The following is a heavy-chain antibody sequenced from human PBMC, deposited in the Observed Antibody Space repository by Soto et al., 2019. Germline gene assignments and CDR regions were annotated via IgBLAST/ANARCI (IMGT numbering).Heavy chain of an antibody. Sequence: LRLSCAASGFTFSSYAMSWVRQPPGKGLEWVSAITGSGGSTSYADSVKGRFTISRDNSKNSLYLQMNSLTAEDTAVYYCARGGGSSSWYNWFDPWGQGTLVTVSS. V-gene: IGHV3-23*01. CDR2: ITGSGGST. D-gene: IGHD6-13*01. CDR1: GFTFSSYA. J-gene: IGHJ5*02. CDR3: ARGGGSSSWYNWFDP.